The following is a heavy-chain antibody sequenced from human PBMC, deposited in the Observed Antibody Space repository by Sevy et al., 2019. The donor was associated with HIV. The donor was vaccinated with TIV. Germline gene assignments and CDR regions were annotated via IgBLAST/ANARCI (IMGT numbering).Heavy chain of an antibody. CDR2: MYHSGST. CDR3: ARGDPSNTFDY. J-gene: IGHJ4*02. CDR1: GDSISSGGYS. Sequence: KQSQTLSLTCAVSGDSISSGGYSWNWIRQPPGKGLEWIGYMYHSGSTYYNPSLQSRVTISVDRSKNQFSLRVTSVTAADTAVYYCARGDPSNTFDYWGQGTLVTVSS. V-gene: IGHV4-30-2*01.